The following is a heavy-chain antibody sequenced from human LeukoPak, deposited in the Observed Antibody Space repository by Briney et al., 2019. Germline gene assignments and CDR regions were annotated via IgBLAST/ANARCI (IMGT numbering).Heavy chain of an antibody. J-gene: IGHJ4*02. Sequence: PGGSLRLSCAASGLTVSSSYMSWVRQAPGKGLEWVSVIYSGGSTYYADSVKGRFTISRDNSKNTLYLQMNSLRAEDTAVYYCAKDREVAAASSGGWGQGTLVTVSS. CDR3: AKDREVAAASSGG. D-gene: IGHD6-13*01. CDR2: IYSGGST. CDR1: GLTVSSSY. V-gene: IGHV3-53*01.